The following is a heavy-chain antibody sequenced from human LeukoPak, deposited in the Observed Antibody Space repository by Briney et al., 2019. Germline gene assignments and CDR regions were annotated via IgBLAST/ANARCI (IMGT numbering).Heavy chain of an antibody. Sequence: ASXLTFSSYEMNWVRQAPGKGLEGVSYISSSGSTIYYADSVKGGFTIYRDNAKNSLYPQMNSLRAEDTAVYYCARDERGGSGGWGQGTLVTVSS. V-gene: IGHV3-48*03. CDR1: XLTFSSYE. J-gene: IGHJ4*02. CDR3: ARDERGGSGG. CDR2: ISSSGSTI. D-gene: IGHD3-10*01.